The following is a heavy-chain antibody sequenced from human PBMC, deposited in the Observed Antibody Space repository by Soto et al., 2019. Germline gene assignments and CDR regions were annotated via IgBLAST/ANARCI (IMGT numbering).Heavy chain of an antibody. Sequence: SGTLALTSTVSGGPVSDKTYYCSWIPQPRGKGLEWIRYIYYSGNTNYRPSLKSRVAISLDTSHNQFSLKLSSVTALDTAVYFCARIPLDTYMTYWYGPWGQGTLVTVSS. CDR2: IYYSGNT. CDR1: GGPVSDKTYY. D-gene: IGHD5-18*01. CDR3: ARIPLDTYMTYWYGP. V-gene: IGHV4-61*01. J-gene: IGHJ5*01.